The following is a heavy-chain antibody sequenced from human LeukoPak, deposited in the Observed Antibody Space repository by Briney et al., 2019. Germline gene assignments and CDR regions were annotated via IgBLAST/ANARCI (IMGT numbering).Heavy chain of an antibody. CDR1: GDSVSNKNAA. J-gene: IGHJ5*02. D-gene: IGHD1-26*01. CDR2: TYYRSEWHT. Sequence: SQTLSLTCTVSGDSVSNKNAAWNWIRQSPSRGLEWLGRTYYRSEWHTDYAFSVKGRITINADTSKNQFSLQLGYVTPEDTAVYYCASGWALSWGQGTLVTVSS. CDR3: ASGWALS. V-gene: IGHV6-1*01.